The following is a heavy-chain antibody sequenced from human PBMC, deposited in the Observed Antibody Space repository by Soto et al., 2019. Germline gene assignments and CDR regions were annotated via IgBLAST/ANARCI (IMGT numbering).Heavy chain of an antibody. V-gene: IGHV1-2*02. CDR3: ARVGYGGDYVGYYYGMDV. CDR1: GYTFTGYY. J-gene: IGHJ6*02. CDR2: INPNSGGT. Sequence: GASVKVSCKASGYTFTGYYMHWVRQAPGQGLEWMGWINPNSGGTNYAQKFQGRVTMTRDTSISTAYMELSRLRSDDTAVYYCARVGYGGDYVGYYYGMDVWGQGTTVTVSS. D-gene: IGHD4-17*01.